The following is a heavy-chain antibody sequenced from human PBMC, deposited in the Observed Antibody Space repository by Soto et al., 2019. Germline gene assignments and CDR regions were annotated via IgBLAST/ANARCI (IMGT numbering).Heavy chain of an antibody. V-gene: IGHV1-18*01. D-gene: IGHD2-8*01. CDR1: GYTFTNFG. Sequence: QVQLVQSGAEVKKPGASVKVACRASGYTFTNFGVTWVRRAPGQGLEWMGWISAYTDTPNSAQKFQGRVTMTIDTSTSTAYMELRSLTSDDKAGYYCARGIPGVEVWFDPWGQGTLVTVS. CDR3: ARGIPGVEVWFDP. CDR2: ISAYTDTP. J-gene: IGHJ5*02.